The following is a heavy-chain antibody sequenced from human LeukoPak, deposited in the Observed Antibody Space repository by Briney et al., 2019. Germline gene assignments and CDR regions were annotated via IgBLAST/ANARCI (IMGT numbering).Heavy chain of an antibody. V-gene: IGHV4-34*01. CDR1: GGSLSFYY. CDR2: ISQNGDS. D-gene: IGHD4-17*01. J-gene: IGHJ5*02. CDR3: ARGPYGDYVMLEHWFDP. Sequence: SETLSLTCGVSGGSLSFYYWSWIRQSPGKGLEWIAEISQNGDSNYNMSLKSRVTISLDKSKNQVSLKLNSVTAADTAVYYCARGPYGDYVMLEHWFDPWGQGTLVIVSS.